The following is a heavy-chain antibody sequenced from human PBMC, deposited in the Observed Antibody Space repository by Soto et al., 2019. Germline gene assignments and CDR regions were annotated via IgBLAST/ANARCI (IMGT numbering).Heavy chain of an antibody. D-gene: IGHD3-22*01. CDR1: GGSISSGGYY. V-gene: IGHV4-31*03. CDR3: ARGLYYYDSSGYYYPGNAFDI. J-gene: IGHJ3*02. Sequence: SETLSLTCTFSGGSISSGGYYWSWIRQHPGKGLEWIGYIYYSGSTYYNPSLKSRVTISVDTSKNQFSLKLSSVTAADTAVYYCARGLYYYDSSGYYYPGNAFDIWGQGTMVTVSS. CDR2: IYYSGST.